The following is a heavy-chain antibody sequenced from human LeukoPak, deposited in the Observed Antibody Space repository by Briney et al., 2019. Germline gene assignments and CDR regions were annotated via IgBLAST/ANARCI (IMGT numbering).Heavy chain of an antibody. V-gene: IGHV3-23*01. CDR3: AKDRAYLIWFDR. Sequence: PGGSLRLSCVASGFTFSSSAMRWVRQAPGKGLEWVSSISSTGRTIYYADSVKGRFTISRDSSKNTLYLQMNSLRAEDTAVYYCAKDRAYLIWFDRWGQGTLVTVS. J-gene: IGHJ5*02. D-gene: IGHD2-21*01. CDR2: ISSTGRTI. CDR1: GFTFSSSA.